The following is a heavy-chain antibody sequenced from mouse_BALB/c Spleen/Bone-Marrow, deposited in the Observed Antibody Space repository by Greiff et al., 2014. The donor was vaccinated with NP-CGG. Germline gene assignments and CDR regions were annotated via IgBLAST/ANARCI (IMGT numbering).Heavy chain of an antibody. CDR3: ARLDGYYPYYAMDY. CDR1: GFAFSSYW. V-gene: IGHV1-80*01. Sequence: QVQLQPSGAELVRPASSVKISCKASGFAFSSYWMNWVKQWPGQGLEWIGQIYPGDGDTNYNGKFKGKATLTADKSYSTAYMQLSSLTSEDSAVYFCARLDGYYPYYAMDYWGQGTSVTVSS. D-gene: IGHD2-3*01. CDR2: IYPGDGDT. J-gene: IGHJ4*01.